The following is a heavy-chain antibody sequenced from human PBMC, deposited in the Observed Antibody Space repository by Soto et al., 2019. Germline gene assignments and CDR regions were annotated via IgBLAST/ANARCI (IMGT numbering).Heavy chain of an antibody. V-gene: IGHV3-23*01. CDR3: AKAVRGSGPSGFDY. D-gene: IGHD2-15*01. CDR2: ISGSGGST. J-gene: IGHJ4*02. CDR1: GFTFDSPYSHG. Sequence: VLLLESGGGLVQPGGSLRLSCAASGFTFDSPYSHGMSWVRQSPGKGPEWVSTISGSGGSTYYADSVKGRFTISRDNSKNTLYLQMNSLRAEDTAVYYCAKAVRGSGPSGFDYWGQGTLVTVSS.